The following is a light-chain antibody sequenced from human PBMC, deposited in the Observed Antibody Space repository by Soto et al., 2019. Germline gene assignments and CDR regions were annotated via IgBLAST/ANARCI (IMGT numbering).Light chain of an antibody. Sequence: QSALTQPASVSGSPGQSITLSCTGTSSDIGFYNFVSWYQHHPGKAPKLIIYEASNRPSGASNRFSGSKSGNTASLTISGLQAEDEADYFCSSYTSTSTPYVFGTGTKVTVL. CDR1: SSDIGFYNF. J-gene: IGLJ1*01. CDR3: SSYTSTSTPYV. V-gene: IGLV2-14*01. CDR2: EAS.